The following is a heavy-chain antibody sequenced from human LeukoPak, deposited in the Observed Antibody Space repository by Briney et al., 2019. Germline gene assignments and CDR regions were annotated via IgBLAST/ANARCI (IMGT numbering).Heavy chain of an antibody. D-gene: IGHD3-16*02. J-gene: IGHJ4*02. CDR1: GGSISSYY. CDR3: ARLTELRLGELSVPYYFDY. V-gene: IGHV4-59*12. Sequence: SETLSLTCTVSGGSISSYYWSWIRQPPGKGLEWIGYIYYSGSTNYNPSLKSRVTISVDTSKNQFSLKLSSVTAADTAVYYCARLTELRLGELSVPYYFDYWGQGTLVTVSS. CDR2: IYYSGST.